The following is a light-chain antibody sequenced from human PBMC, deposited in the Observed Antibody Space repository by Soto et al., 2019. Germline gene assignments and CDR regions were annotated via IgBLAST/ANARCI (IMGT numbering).Light chain of an antibody. J-gene: IGKJ2*01. CDR2: DTF. Sequence: ETVLTQSPGTLSLSPGERATLSCRASQSVGSTYLAWYQQKPGQAPRLLIYDTFSRATGIPNRFSGSGSGTDFTLTISRLEPEDFAVSHCQQYGNPPWTFGQGTKLEIK. V-gene: IGKV3-20*01. CDR1: QSVGSTY. CDR3: QQYGNPPWT.